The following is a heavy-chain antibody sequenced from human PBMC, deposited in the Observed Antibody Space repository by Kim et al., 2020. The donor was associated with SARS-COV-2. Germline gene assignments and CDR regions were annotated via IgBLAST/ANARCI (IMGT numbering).Heavy chain of an antibody. Sequence: GGSLRLSCAASGFTFSSYSMNWVRQAPGKGLEWVSYISANARLTYYADSVKGRFTISRDSARNSVYLQMNSLRDDDTAIYYCARDDGPRLAPPDCWGQGILVTVSS. CDR1: GFTFSSYS. D-gene: IGHD6-19*01. V-gene: IGHV3-48*02. J-gene: IGHJ4*02. CDR2: ISANARLT. CDR3: ARDDGPRLAPPDC.